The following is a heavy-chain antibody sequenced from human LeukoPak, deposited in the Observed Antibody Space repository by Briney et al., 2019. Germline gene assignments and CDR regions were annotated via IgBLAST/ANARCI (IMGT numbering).Heavy chain of an antibody. Sequence: PGGSLRLSCAASGFTFSSYTMNWVRQAPGKGLEWVSSISSSSTYIYYADSMRGRFTISRDNAKNSLYLQMNNLRAEDTAVYYCARVGVAGPFDYWGQGTLVTVSS. CDR2: ISSSSTYI. CDR1: GFTFSSYT. V-gene: IGHV3-21*04. CDR3: ARVGVAGPFDY. J-gene: IGHJ4*02. D-gene: IGHD6-19*01.